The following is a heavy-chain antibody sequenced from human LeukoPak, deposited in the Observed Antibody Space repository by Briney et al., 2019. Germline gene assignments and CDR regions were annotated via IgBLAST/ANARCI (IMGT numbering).Heavy chain of an antibody. V-gene: IGHV4-31*03. J-gene: IGHJ4*02. CDR1: GGSITINGYY. Sequence: SETLSLTCTVSGGSITINGYYWTWIRRHPGKGLEWIGYIFHNGKAYYNPSLKSRATISVDTSKNQFSLSLRSVTAADTAFYYRAKYTSGYYYGLNWGQGALVTVAS. CDR3: AKYTSGYYYGLN. D-gene: IGHD3-22*01. CDR2: IFHNGKA.